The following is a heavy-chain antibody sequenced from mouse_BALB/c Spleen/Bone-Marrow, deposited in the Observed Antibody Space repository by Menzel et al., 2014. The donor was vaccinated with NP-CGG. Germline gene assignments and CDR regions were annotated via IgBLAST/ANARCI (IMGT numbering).Heavy chain of an antibody. V-gene: IGHV3-6*02. D-gene: IGHD4-1*02. CDR1: GYSITSGYY. Sequence: EVKVEESGPGLVKPSQSLSLTCSVTGYSITSGYYWNWIRQFPGNKLEWMGYISYDGSNNYNPSLKNRISITRDTSKNQFFLKLNSVTTEDTATYYCAKESPTGTEAYWGQGTLVTVSA. CDR2: ISYDGSN. CDR3: AKESPTGTEAY. J-gene: IGHJ3*01.